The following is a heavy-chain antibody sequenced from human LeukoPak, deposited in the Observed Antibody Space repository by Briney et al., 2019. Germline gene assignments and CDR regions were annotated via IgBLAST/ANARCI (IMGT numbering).Heavy chain of an antibody. CDR2: ISGSGGST. V-gene: IGHV3-23*01. J-gene: IGHJ4*02. CDR1: GFTFSSYA. CDR3: ANLGDGDYGY. D-gene: IGHD4-17*01. Sequence: GGPLRLSCAASGFTFSSYAMSWVRQAPGKGLEWASAISGSGGSTYYADSVKGRFTVSRDNSKNTLYLQMNSLRAEDTAVYYCANLGDGDYGYWGQGTLVTVSS.